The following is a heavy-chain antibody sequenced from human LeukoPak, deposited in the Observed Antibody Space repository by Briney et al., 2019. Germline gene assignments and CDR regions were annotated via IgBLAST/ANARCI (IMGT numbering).Heavy chain of an antibody. V-gene: IGHV3-53*01. CDR1: GFTVSSNY. CDR3: ARGGAARSAGH. CDR2: LYSGGDT. Sequence: GGSLRLSCAASGFTVSSNYVSWVRQAPGKGLEWVLVLYSGGDTYYADSVKGRFTLSRDNSKNLLYLQMNSLRAEDSAVYYCARGGAARSAGHWGQGTLVTVSS. D-gene: IGHD6-6*01. J-gene: IGHJ4*02.